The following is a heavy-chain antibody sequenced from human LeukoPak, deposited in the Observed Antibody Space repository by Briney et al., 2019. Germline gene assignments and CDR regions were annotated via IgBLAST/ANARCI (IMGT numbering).Heavy chain of an antibody. J-gene: IGHJ4*02. CDR2: INPSGGST. Sequence: ASVKVSCKASGYTFTSYYMHWVQQAPGQGLEWMGIINPSGGSTSYAQKFQGRVTMTRDTSTSTVYMELSSLRSEDTAVYYCASVRSLDGYNWNHFDYWGQGTLVTVSS. CDR1: GYTFTSYY. D-gene: IGHD5-24*01. V-gene: IGHV1-46*01. CDR3: ASVRSLDGYNWNHFDY.